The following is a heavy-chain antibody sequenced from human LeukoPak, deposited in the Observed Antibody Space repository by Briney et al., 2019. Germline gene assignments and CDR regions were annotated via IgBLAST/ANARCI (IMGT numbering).Heavy chain of an antibody. Sequence: GASVKVSCKASGYTFTGYYMHWVRQAPGQGLEWMGWINSNSGGTNYAQKFQGWVTMTRDTSICTAYMELSRLRSDDTAVYYCARGLLTRSGWFDPWGQGTLVTVSS. CDR3: ARGLLTRSGWFDP. D-gene: IGHD1-1*01. J-gene: IGHJ5*02. CDR2: INSNSGGT. V-gene: IGHV1-2*04. CDR1: GYTFTGYY.